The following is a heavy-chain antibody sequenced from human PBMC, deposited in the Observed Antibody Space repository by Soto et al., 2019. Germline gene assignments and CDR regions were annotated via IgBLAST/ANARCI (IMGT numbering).Heavy chain of an antibody. D-gene: IGHD6-25*01. V-gene: IGHV4-31*03. CDR2: IYYSGST. Sequence: PSETLSLTCSVSGGSISSVGHYWTWIRQQPGKGLEWIGCIYYSGSTDYNPSLKSRVTISVDRSKNQFSLNLSSVTAADTAIYYCARESGGYDSSTRYGLDVWGQGTTVTVSS. J-gene: IGHJ6*02. CDR3: ARESGGYDSSTRYGLDV. CDR1: GGSISSVGHY.